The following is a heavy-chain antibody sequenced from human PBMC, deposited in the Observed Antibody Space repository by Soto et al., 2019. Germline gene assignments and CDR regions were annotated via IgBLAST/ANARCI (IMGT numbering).Heavy chain of an antibody. CDR2: IKQDGSEK. CDR3: ARVGTTGAPYYMDV. CDR1: GFTFSSYW. J-gene: IGHJ6*03. Sequence: PGGSLRLSCAASGFTFSSYWMSWVRQAPGKGLEWVANIKQDGSEKYYVDSVKGRFTISRDNAKNSLYLQMNSLRAEDTAVYYCARVGTTGAPYYMDVWGKGTTVTVSS. D-gene: IGHD1-1*01. V-gene: IGHV3-7*01.